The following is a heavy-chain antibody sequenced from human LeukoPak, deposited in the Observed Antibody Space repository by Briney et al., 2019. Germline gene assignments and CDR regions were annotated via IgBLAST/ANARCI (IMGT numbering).Heavy chain of an antibody. D-gene: IGHD1-1*01. CDR3: ARSTAGLDC. Sequence: PGGSLRLSCAASGFTFSNYWMSWVRQAPGKGLEWVANIRQDGSEKYYVDSMRGRFTISRDNAKNSLYLQMSSLRAEDTAVYYCARSTAGLDCWGQGTLVTVSS. CDR2: IRQDGSEK. J-gene: IGHJ4*02. V-gene: IGHV3-7*01. CDR1: GFTFSNYW.